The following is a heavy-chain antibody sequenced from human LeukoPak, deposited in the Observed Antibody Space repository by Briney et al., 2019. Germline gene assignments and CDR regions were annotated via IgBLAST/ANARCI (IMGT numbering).Heavy chain of an antibody. J-gene: IGHJ3*02. V-gene: IGHV4-34*01. CDR3: ARGPYSYDSSGAFDI. CDR2: IYNSGST. D-gene: IGHD3-22*01. CDR1: GGSFSGYY. Sequence: SETLSLTCAVYGGSFSGYYWSWIRQPPGKGLEWIGTIYNSGSTYYNASLESRVTISVDTSKNQFSLKLSSVTAADTAVYFCARGPYSYDSSGAFDIWGQGTMVTVSS.